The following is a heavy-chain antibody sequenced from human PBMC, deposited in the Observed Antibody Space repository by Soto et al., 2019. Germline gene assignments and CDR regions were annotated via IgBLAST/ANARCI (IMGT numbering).Heavy chain of an antibody. V-gene: IGHV3-30-3*01. CDR3: ARDTAMVTDYYYGMDV. Sequence: QVQLVESGGGVVQPGRSLRLSCAASGFTFSSYAMHWVHQAPGKGLEWVAVISYDGSNKYYADSVKGRFTISRDNSKNTLYLQMNSLRAEDTAVYYCARDTAMVTDYYYGMDVWGQGTTVTVSS. D-gene: IGHD5-18*01. J-gene: IGHJ6*02. CDR1: GFTFSSYA. CDR2: ISYDGSNK.